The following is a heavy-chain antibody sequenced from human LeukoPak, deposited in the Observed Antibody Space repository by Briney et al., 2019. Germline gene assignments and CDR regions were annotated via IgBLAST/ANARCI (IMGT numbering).Heavy chain of an antibody. CDR2: ITQEGSEK. CDR3: ARSGDKYQLLFDAFDI. J-gene: IGHJ3*02. CDR1: GFPFSSYW. Sequence: GGSLRLSCAAPGFPFSSYWMNWVLPASGKGLGWVATITQEGSEKYYVDSGEGRFTISRDNAKNSLFLQMNSLRDEDRAVYYCARSGDKYQLLFDAFDIWGQGTMVTVSS. D-gene: IGHD2-2*01. V-gene: IGHV3-7*01.